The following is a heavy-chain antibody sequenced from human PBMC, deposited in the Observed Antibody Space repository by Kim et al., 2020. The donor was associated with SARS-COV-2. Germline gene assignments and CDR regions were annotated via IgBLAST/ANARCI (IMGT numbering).Heavy chain of an antibody. CDR3: ARESAAVASDY. Sequence: TNYAQKLQGRVPMTTDTSTSTAYMELRSLGSDDTAVYYCARESAAVASDYWGQGTLVTVSS. J-gene: IGHJ4*02. D-gene: IGHD6-19*01. CDR2: T. V-gene: IGHV1-18*01.